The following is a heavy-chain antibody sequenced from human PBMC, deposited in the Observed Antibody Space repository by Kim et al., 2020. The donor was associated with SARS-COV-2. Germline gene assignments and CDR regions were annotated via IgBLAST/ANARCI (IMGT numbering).Heavy chain of an antibody. V-gene: IGHV4-39*01. Sequence: SETLSHTCTVSGGSISSSSYYWGWIRQPPGKGLEWIGSIYYSGSTYYNPSLKSRVTISVDTSKNQFSLKLSSVTAADTAVYYCARQRSRITIFGVVINDAFDIWGQGTMVTVSS. CDR1: GGSISSSSYY. CDR2: IYYSGST. D-gene: IGHD3-3*01. CDR3: ARQRSRITIFGVVINDAFDI. J-gene: IGHJ3*02.